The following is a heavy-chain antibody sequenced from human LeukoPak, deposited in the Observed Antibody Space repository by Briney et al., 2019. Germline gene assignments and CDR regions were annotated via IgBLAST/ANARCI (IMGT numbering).Heavy chain of an antibody. CDR2: INPSGGST. V-gene: IGHV1-46*01. CDR3: ARDPADFWSGYPFDY. Sequence: ASVKVSCKASGYTFTSYYMHWVRQAPGQGLEWMGIINPSGGSTSYAQKFQGRVTMTRDTSTSTVYMELSSLRSEDTAVYYCARDPADFWSGYPFDYWGQGTLVTVSS. J-gene: IGHJ4*02. CDR1: GYTFTSYY. D-gene: IGHD3-3*01.